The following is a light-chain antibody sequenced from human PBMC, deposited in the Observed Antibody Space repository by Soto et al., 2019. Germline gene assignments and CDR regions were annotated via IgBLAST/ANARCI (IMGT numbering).Light chain of an antibody. J-gene: IGKJ1*01. V-gene: IGKV1-39*01. CDR2: AAS. Sequence: IQMTKSPSSLSASVGDRSTITCLASQSISNYLNWYQQKPGKAPELMIFAASSLESGVPSRFSGSGSGTDFTLTISSLQPDDSATYYCQQYNSYSWTFGQGTKVDIK. CDR1: QSISNY. CDR3: QQYNSYSWT.